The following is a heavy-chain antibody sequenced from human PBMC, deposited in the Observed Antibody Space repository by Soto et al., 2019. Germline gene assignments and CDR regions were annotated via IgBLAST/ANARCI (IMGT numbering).Heavy chain of an antibody. CDR1: GGSISSSSYY. V-gene: IGHV4-39*01. D-gene: IGHD3-16*01. J-gene: IGHJ6*02. CDR3: ARHEMGVLWGTSSYYVMDV. Sequence: SETLSLTCTFSGGSISSSSYYLGWIHQPPGKGLEWIGSIYYSGSTYYNPSLKSRVTISGDTSKNQFTLKLGFVPAEDTAVYYCARHEMGVLWGTSSYYVMDVWDQGTTVTSP. CDR2: IYYSGST.